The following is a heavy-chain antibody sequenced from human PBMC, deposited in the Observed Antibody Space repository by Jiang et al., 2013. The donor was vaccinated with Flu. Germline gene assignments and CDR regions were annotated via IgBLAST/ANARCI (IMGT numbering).Heavy chain of an antibody. J-gene: IGHJ6*02. V-gene: IGHV1-8*01. CDR2: MNPNSGNT. CDR1: GYTFTSYD. D-gene: IGHD6-19*01. Sequence: SVKVSCKASGYTFTSYDINWVRQATGQGLEWMGWMNPNSGNTGYAQKFQGRVTMTRNTSISTAYMELSSLRSEDTAVYYCARYSSGWYWPYYYYGMDVWGQGTTVTVSS. CDR3: ARYSSGWYWPYYYYGMDV.